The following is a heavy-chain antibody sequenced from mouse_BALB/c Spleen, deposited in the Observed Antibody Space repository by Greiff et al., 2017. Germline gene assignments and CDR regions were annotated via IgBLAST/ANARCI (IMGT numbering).Heavy chain of an antibody. J-gene: IGHJ3*01. Sequence: EVQGVESGGGLVQPGGSRKLSCAASGFTFSSFGMHWVRQAPEKGLEWVAYISSGSSTIYYADTVKGRFTISRDNPKNTLFLQMTSLRSEDTAMYYCARPYDGYYVWFAYWGQGTLVTVSA. CDR3: ARPYDGYYVWFAY. D-gene: IGHD2-3*01. V-gene: IGHV5-17*02. CDR1: GFTFSSFG. CDR2: ISSGSSTI.